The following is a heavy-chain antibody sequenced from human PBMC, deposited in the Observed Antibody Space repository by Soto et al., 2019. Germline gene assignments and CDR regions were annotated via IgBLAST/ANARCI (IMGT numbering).Heavy chain of an antibody. Sequence: ASVKVSCKASGYTFTSYYMRWVRQAPGQRLEWMGMINASDGSTKYAQKFQGRVTITRDTSASTVYMELSSLRSEDTAVYYCARAGRDGYNYPPDYWGQGTLVTVSS. V-gene: IGHV1-46*01. D-gene: IGHD5-12*01. CDR1: GYTFTSYY. CDR2: INASDGST. CDR3: ARAGRDGYNYPPDY. J-gene: IGHJ4*02.